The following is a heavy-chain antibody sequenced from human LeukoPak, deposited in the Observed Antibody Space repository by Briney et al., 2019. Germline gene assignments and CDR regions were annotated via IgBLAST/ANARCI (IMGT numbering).Heavy chain of an antibody. Sequence: PSETLSLTCTVSGGSISSTGYYWSWIRQPPGKGLEWIGYIYQSGSTYYNPSLKSRVTISVDRSKNQFSLKLSSVTAADAAVYYCARIRCDTTNCYTAYYYYYMDVWGKGTTVTVSS. V-gene: IGHV4-30-2*01. CDR1: GGSISSTGYY. D-gene: IGHD2-2*02. CDR3: ARIRCDTTNCYTAYYYYYMDV. CDR2: IYQSGST. J-gene: IGHJ6*03.